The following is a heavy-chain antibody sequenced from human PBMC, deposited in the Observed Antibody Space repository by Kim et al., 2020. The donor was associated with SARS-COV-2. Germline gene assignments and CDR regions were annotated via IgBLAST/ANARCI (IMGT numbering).Heavy chain of an antibody. Sequence: GGSLRLSCAASGFTFSSYAMHWVRQAPGKGLEWVAVISYDGSNKYYADSVKGRFTISRDNSKNTLYLQMNSLRAEDTAVYYCARGATVTTDFDYWGQGTL. CDR3: ARGATVTTDFDY. CDR1: GFTFSSYA. CDR2: ISYDGSNK. J-gene: IGHJ4*02. D-gene: IGHD4-17*01. V-gene: IGHV3-30-3*01.